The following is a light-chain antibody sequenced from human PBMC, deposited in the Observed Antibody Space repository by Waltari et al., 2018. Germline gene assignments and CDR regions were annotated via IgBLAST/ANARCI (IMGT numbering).Light chain of an antibody. CDR1: SLRTSY. V-gene: IGLV3-19*01. CDR3: SSRNGRANQVV. J-gene: IGLJ3*02. Sequence: SSELTQDPAVSVALGQTVRFTCQGDSLRTSYASWYQLKPGQAPVLVIYGQDKRPSGIPDRISGYSSGTTSSLTSTGAQAEDEADYYCSSRNGRANQVVFAGGTKVTVL. CDR2: GQD.